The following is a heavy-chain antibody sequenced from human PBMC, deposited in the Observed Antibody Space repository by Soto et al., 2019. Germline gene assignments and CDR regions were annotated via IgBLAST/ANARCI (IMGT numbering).Heavy chain of an antibody. CDR1: GFTFSSYG. CDR3: ARDRCSSTSCYLSYYYYMDG. V-gene: IGHV3-33*01. D-gene: IGHD2-2*01. Sequence: QVQLVESGGGVVQPGRSLRLSCAASGFTFSSYGMHWVRQAPGKGLEWVAVIWYDGSNKYYADSVKGRFTISRDNSKNTLYLQMNSLRAEDTAVYYCARDRCSSTSCYLSYYYYMDGWGKGTTVTVSS. CDR2: IWYDGSNK. J-gene: IGHJ6*03.